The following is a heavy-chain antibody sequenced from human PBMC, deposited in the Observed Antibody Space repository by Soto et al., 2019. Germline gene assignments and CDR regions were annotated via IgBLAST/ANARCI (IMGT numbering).Heavy chain of an antibody. J-gene: IGHJ4*02. CDR2: ISAYNGNT. Sequence: GASVKVSCKASGYTFASYAISWMRQAPGQGLEWMGWISAYNGNTNYTQKLQGRVTMTTDTSTSTAYMELRSLRSDDTAVYYCARDPPPPDYWGQGTLVTVSS. CDR1: GYTFASYA. V-gene: IGHV1-18*01. CDR3: ARDPPPPDY.